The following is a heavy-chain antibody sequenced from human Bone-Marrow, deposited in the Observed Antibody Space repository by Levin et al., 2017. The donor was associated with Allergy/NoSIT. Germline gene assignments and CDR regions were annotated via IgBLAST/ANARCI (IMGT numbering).Heavy chain of an antibody. CDR2: IYYSGST. J-gene: IGHJ5*02. CDR3: ARRHYGRGRFDP. D-gene: IGHD4-17*01. CDR1: GDSVSSSFYY. Sequence: SETLSLTCTVSGDSVSSSFYYWGWIRQPPGKGLECIGSIYYSGSTNYNPSLKSRVTISVDTSNNQFSLKLNSVTAAATAVYYCARRHYGRGRFDPWGQGTLVTVSS. V-gene: IGHV4-39*01.